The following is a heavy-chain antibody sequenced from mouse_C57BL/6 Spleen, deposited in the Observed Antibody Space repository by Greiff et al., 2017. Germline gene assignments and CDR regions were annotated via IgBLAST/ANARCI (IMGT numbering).Heavy chain of an antibody. V-gene: IGHV1-55*01. CDR2: IYPGSGST. D-gene: IGHD1-1*01. CDR3: ARSEVTTVDWYFDV. J-gene: IGHJ1*03. Sequence: QVQLKQPGAELVKPGASVKMSCKASGYTFTSYWITWVKQRPGQGLEWIGDIYPGSGSTNYNEKFKSKATLTVDTSSSTAYMQLSSLTSEDSAVYYCARSEVTTVDWYFDVWGTGTTVTVSS. CDR1: GYTFTSYW.